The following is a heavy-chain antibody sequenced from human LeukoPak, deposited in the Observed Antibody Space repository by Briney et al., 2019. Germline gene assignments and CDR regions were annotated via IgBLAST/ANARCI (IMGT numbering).Heavy chain of an antibody. CDR2: IHYNGVT. Sequence: ASETLSLTCNVSGGSIEYYWNWLRQPPGKGLQWLGYIHYNGVTDYNPSLGSRVRMSVDTSNNQFSLKLSSVTAADTAVYYCAREPRSTSCTGNCRAFDIWGQGTMVTVSS. CDR3: AREPRSTSCTGNCRAFDI. J-gene: IGHJ3*02. CDR1: GGSIEYY. V-gene: IGHV4-59*01. D-gene: IGHD2-2*01.